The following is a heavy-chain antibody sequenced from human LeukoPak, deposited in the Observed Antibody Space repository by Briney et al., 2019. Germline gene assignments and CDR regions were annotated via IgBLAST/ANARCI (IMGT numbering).Heavy chain of an antibody. CDR2: ISSSGSTI. D-gene: IGHD6-19*01. J-gene: IGHJ4*02. CDR3: ARDFEQWLESGSFDY. V-gene: IGHV3-11*04. Sequence: GGSLRLSCAASGFTFSDYYMSWIRQAPGKGLEWVPYISSSGSTIYYADSVKGRFTISRDNAKNSLYLQMNSLRAEDTAVYYCARDFEQWLESGSFDYWGQGTLVTVSS. CDR1: GFTFSDYY.